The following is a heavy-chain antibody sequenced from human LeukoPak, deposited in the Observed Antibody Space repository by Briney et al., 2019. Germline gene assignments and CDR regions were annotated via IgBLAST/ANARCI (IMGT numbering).Heavy chain of an antibody. Sequence: PGGSLRLSCAASGFTFSDYYMSWIRQAPGKGLEWVSYISSSSSYTNYADSVKGRFTISRDNAKNSLYLQMNSLRAEDTAVYYCARGSAASGFDPWGQGTLVTVSS. V-gene: IGHV3-11*05. D-gene: IGHD6-13*01. CDR3: ARGSAASGFDP. CDR1: GFTFSDYY. J-gene: IGHJ5*02. CDR2: ISSSSSYT.